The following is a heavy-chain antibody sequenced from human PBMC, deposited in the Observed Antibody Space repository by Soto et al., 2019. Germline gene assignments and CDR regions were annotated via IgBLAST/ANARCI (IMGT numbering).Heavy chain of an antibody. D-gene: IGHD5-12*01. CDR1: GFTFSSYG. CDR3: ARDYYRFNSGYGFSMDV. CDR2: ISYDGSNK. J-gene: IGHJ6*02. Sequence: PGGSLRLSCAASGFTFSSYGMNWVRQAPGKGLEWVAVISYDGSNKYYADSVKGRFTISRDNSKNTLYLQMNSLRAEDTAVYYCARDYYRFNSGYGFSMDVWGQGTTVTVSS. V-gene: IGHV3-30*03.